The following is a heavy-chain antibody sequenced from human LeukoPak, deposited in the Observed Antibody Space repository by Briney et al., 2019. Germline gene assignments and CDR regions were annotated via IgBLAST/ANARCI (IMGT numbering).Heavy chain of an antibody. CDR3: ARAVRDRKYGYAFDI. CDR1: GGSISSYY. CDR2: IYNSGST. V-gene: IGHV4-59*01. Sequence: SETLSLTCTVSGGSISSYYWSWIRQPPGKGLEWIGYIYNSGSTNYNPSLKSRVTISVDTSKNHFSLKLSSVTAADTAVYYCARAVRDRKYGYAFDIWGQGTMVTVSS. J-gene: IGHJ3*02. D-gene: IGHD4-17*01.